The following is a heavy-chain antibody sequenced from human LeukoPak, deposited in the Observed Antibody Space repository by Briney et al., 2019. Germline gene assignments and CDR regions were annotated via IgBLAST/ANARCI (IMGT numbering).Heavy chain of an antibody. CDR2: INPNSGGT. V-gene: IGHV1-2*02. CDR1: GYTFTGYY. CDR3: AREGVIGDGYNFFDY. J-gene: IGHJ4*02. D-gene: IGHD5-24*01. Sequence: ASVKVSCKASGYTFTGYYMHRVRQAPGQGLEWMGWINPNSGGTNYAQKFQGRVTMTRDTSISTAYMELSRLRSDDTAVYYCAREGVIGDGYNFFDYWGQGTLVTVSS.